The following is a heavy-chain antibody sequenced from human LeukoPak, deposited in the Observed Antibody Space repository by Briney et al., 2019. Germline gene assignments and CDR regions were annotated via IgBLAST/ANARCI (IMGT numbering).Heavy chain of an antibody. Sequence: GGSLRLSCAASGFTFDDYAMHWVRQAPGKGLEWVAVISYDGSNKYYADSVKGRFTISRDNSKNTLYLHMNSLRREDTAVYYCAKSRGAAAVDYYYYYMDVWGKGTTVTVSS. CDR1: GFTFDDYA. J-gene: IGHJ6*03. D-gene: IGHD6-13*01. CDR3: AKSRGAAAVDYYYYYMDV. V-gene: IGHV3-30*18. CDR2: ISYDGSNK.